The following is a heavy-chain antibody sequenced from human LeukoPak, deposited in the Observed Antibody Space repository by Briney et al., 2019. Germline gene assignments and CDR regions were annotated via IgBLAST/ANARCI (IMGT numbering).Heavy chain of an antibody. CDR3: ARARRSGGITLIRGVKDRGWFDS. CDR2: ISSSSSYI. CDR1: GFTFSSYS. J-gene: IGHJ5*01. D-gene: IGHD3-10*01. V-gene: IGHV3-21*01. Sequence: GGSLRLSCAASGFTFSSYSMNWVRQAPGKGLEWVSSISSSSSYIYYAVSLKGRFTISRDNSKNTLYLQMNSLRAEDTAVHYCARARRSGGITLIRGVKDRGWFDSWGQGTLVTVSS.